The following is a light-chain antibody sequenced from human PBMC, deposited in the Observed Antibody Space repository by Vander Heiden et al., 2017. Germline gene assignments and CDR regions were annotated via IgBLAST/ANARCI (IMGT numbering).Light chain of an antibody. CDR3: QQGGT. J-gene: IGKJ2*01. CDR2: EAS. CDR1: QSVSSY. V-gene: IGKV3D-11*02. Sequence: EIVLTQSPATLSLSPGERATLSCRASQSVSSYLAWYQQKPGQAPRLLIYEASNRATGTPDRFSGSGPGTDFTRTSSSLEPEDFAVYDGQQGGTFGQGTKLEIK.